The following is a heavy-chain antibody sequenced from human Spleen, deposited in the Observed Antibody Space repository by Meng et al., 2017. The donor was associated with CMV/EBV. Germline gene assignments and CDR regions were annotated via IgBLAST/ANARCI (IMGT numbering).Heavy chain of an antibody. D-gene: IGHD2-21*02. CDR1: GGSILSSNL. CDR3: ARIERRRILKYCGSDCSTTDY. V-gene: IGHV4-4*02. Sequence: QVQLQESGPGLVKPSGTLSLTCAVSGGSILSSNLLTWVRQVPGKGLEWIGEIYHSGSTNYNPSLKSRVTISVDKFKNQFSLKLGSVTAADTAVYYCARIERRRILKYCGSDCSTTDYWGQGTLVTVSS. J-gene: IGHJ4*02. CDR2: IYHSGST.